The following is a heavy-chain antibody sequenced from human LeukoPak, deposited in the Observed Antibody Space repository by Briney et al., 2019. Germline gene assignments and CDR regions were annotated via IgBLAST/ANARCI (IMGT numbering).Heavy chain of an antibody. V-gene: IGHV1-18*01. CDR3: ARSPTPYDYSDY. CDR2: ISGYNGNT. J-gene: IGHJ4*02. Sequence: ASVKVSCKASGYTFINYGISWVRQAPGQGLEWMGWISGYNGNTNYAQRLQGRVTMTIDTSTSTAYIELRSLRSDDTAIYYCARSPTPYDYSDYWGQGTLVTVSS. CDR1: GYTFINYG. D-gene: IGHD4-11*01.